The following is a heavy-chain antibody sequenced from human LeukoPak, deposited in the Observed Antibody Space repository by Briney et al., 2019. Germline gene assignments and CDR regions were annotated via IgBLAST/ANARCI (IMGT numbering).Heavy chain of an antibody. J-gene: IGHJ4*02. CDR3: AREMVYYDFWSGYYRTFDY. V-gene: IGHV1-8*03. D-gene: IGHD3-3*01. CDR1: GYSFTGYY. CDR2: INPNSGNT. Sequence: ASVKVSCKASGYSFTGYYIHWVRQAPGQGLEWMGWINPNSGNTGYAQKFQGRVTITRNTSISTAYMELSSLRSEDTAVYYCAREMVYYDFWSGYYRTFDYWGQGTLVTVSS.